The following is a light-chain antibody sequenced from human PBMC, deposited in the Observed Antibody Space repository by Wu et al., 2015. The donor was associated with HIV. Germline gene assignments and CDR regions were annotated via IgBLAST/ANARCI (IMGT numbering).Light chain of an antibody. J-gene: IGKJ1*01. CDR2: AAS. Sequence: DIQMTQSPSSLSASVGDRVTITCRASQAISDYLNWYQQKPGKAPKLLISAASSLQGGVPSRFSGSGSGTDFTLTISSLQLEDFATYYCQQSYSTPAWTFGQGTKVEIK. CDR3: QQSYSTPAWT. V-gene: IGKV1-39*01. CDR1: QAISDY.